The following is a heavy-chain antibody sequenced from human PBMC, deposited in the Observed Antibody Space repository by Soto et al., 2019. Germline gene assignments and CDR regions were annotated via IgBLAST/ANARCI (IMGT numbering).Heavy chain of an antibody. D-gene: IGHD2-2*01. V-gene: IGHV4-59*08. CDR2: IYYSGST. Sequence: PSETLSLTCTVSGGSISSYYWSWIRQPPGKGLEWIGYIYYSGSTNYNPSLKSRVTISVDTSKNQFSLKLSSVTAADTAVYYCAGSCYDHYYYGMDVWGQGTTVTVSS. CDR3: AGSCYDHYYYGMDV. CDR1: GGSISSYY. J-gene: IGHJ6*02.